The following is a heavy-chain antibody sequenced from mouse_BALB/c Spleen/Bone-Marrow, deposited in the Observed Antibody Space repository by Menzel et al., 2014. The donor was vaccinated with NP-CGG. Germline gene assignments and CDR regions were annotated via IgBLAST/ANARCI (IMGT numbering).Heavy chain of an antibody. CDR3: ARLNYYGNLFV. V-gene: IGHV4-1*02. Sequence: EVKLQESGGGLVHPGGSLKLSCAASGFDFSSYWMSWVRQAPGKGLEWIGELNPDSSTINYTPSLKDKFIISRDNAKNTLYLQMSKVRSEDTALYYCARLNYYGNLFVWGAGTTVTVSS. CDR2: LNPDSSTI. CDR1: GFDFSSYW. J-gene: IGHJ1*01. D-gene: IGHD1-1*01.